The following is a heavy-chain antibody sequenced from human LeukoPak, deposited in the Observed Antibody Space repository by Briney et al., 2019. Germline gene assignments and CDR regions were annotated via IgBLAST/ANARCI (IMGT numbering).Heavy chain of an antibody. CDR1: GFTFSDYN. Sequence: PGGSLRLSCAASGFTFSDYNMRWIRQAPGKGREWVSSISRSGSTKYYADSVKGRFTISRDNAKNSLFLQMNSLRAEDTAVYYCARVLRYCSGGNCYSGGLGYMDVWGKGTTVTISS. D-gene: IGHD2-15*01. J-gene: IGHJ6*03. V-gene: IGHV3-11*01. CDR3: ARVLRYCSGGNCYSGGLGYMDV. CDR2: ISRSGSTK.